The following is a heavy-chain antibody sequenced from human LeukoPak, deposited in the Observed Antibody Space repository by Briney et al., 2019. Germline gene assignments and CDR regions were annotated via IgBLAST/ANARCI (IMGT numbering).Heavy chain of an antibody. CDR3: ARYGVGSGSYDGLDI. J-gene: IGHJ3*02. V-gene: IGHV3-74*01. Sequence: GRSLRLSCAASGFTFSSYWMHWVSQAPGKGLVWDSRINSDGSTTSYADFVKGRFTISRDNAKNTLYLQMSSLRAEDTVVYYCARYGVGSGSYDGLDIWGQGTMLTVSS. CDR2: INSDGSTT. CDR1: GFTFSSYW. D-gene: IGHD3-10*01.